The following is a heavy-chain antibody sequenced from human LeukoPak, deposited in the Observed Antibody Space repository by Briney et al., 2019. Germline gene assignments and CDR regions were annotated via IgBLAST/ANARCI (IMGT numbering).Heavy chain of an antibody. CDR2: ISSSSHMI. V-gene: IGHV3-48*01. Sequence: GGSLRLSCAASGFIFSSYAMSWVRQAPGKGLEWVSYISSSSHMIYYADSVKGRFTISRDNAKNSLYLQMNSLRAEDTAVYYCARDIVATTIRKASFGYWGQGTLVTVSS. J-gene: IGHJ4*02. D-gene: IGHD3-9*01. CDR3: ARDIVATTIRKASFGY. CDR1: GFIFSSYA.